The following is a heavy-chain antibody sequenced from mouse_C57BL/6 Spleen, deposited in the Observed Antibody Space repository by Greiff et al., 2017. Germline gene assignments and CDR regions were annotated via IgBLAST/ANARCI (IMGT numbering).Heavy chain of an antibody. J-gene: IGHJ4*01. D-gene: IGHD1-1*01. CDR3: ARDGYGSSYYAMDY. V-gene: IGHV1-82*01. CDR1: GYAFSSSW. CDR2: IYPGDGDT. Sequence: VQLQQSGPELVKPGASVKISCKASGYAFSSSWMNWVKQRPGKGLEWIGRIYPGDGDTNYNGKFKGKATLTADKSSSTAYMQLSSLTSEDSAVYFCARDGYGSSYYAMDYWGQGTSVTVSS.